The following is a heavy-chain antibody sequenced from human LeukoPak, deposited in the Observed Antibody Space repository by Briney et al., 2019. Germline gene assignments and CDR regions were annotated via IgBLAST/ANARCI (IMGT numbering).Heavy chain of an antibody. D-gene: IGHD2-21*02. V-gene: IGHV3-30*04. Sequence: GRSLRLSCAASGFTFSSYAMHWVRQAPGKGLEWVAVISYDGSNKYYADSVKGRFTISRDNSKNTLYLQMNSLRAEDTAVYYCAKDRGWGDEYYFDYWGQGTLVTVSS. J-gene: IGHJ4*02. CDR3: AKDRGWGDEYYFDY. CDR1: GFTFSSYA. CDR2: ISYDGSNK.